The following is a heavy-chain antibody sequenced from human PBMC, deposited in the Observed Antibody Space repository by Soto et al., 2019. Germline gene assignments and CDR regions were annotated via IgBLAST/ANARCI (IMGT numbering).Heavy chain of an antibody. CDR3: ARAMVRGETDAFDI. Sequence: HPGGSLRLSCAASGFTVSSNYMGWVRQAPGKGLEWVSVIYSGGSTYYADSVKGRFTISRDNSKNTLYLQMNSLRAEDTAVYYCARAMVRGETDAFDIWGQGTMVTVS. CDR2: IYSGGST. D-gene: IGHD3-10*01. J-gene: IGHJ3*02. CDR1: GFTVSSNY. V-gene: IGHV3-66*01.